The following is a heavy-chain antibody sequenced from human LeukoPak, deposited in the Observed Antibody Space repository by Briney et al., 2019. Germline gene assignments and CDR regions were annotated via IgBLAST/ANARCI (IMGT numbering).Heavy chain of an antibody. J-gene: IGHJ6*03. CDR2: IYISGNT. CDR3: AKHDTLFGAAHYYMDV. CDR1: GGSISTYY. V-gene: IGHV4-4*09. D-gene: IGHD3-3*01. Sequence: PSETLSLTCTVSGGSISTYYWSWIRQPPGQGLEWIGYIYISGNTDYNPSLKSRVTISLDTSENRFSLNLSSVTAADTAVYYCAKHDTLFGAAHYYMDVWGTGTTVTVSS.